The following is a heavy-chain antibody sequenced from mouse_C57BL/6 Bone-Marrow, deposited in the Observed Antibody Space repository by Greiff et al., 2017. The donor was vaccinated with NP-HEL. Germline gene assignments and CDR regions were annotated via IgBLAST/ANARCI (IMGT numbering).Heavy chain of an antibody. CDR3: VRCYDYDEGGFDY. CDR2: IYPGDGDT. V-gene: IGHV1-82*01. Sequence: QVQLQQSGPELVKPGASVKISCKASGYAFSSSWMNWVKQRPGKGLEWIGRIYPGDGDTNYNGKFKGKATLTADKSSSTAYMQLSSLTSEDSAVYFCVRCYDYDEGGFDYWGQGTTLTVSS. CDR1: GYAFSSSW. D-gene: IGHD2-4*01. J-gene: IGHJ2*01.